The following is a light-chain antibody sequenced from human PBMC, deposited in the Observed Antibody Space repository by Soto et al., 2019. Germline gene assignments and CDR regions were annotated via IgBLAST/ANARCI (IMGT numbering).Light chain of an antibody. V-gene: IGKV3-15*01. CDR2: GAS. J-gene: IGKJ5*01. CDR1: QSVSSN. CDR3: QQYNNWPRIT. Sequence: EIVMTQSPATLSVSPGERATLSCRASQSVSSNLAWYQQKPGQAPRLLIYGASTRATGIPARFSGSGSGTEFTLTISSLQSEDFAVYYCQQYNNWPRITFGLGTRLEIK.